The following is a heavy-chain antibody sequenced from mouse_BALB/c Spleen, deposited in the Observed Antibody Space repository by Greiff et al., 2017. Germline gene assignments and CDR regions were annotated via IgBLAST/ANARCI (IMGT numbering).Heavy chain of an antibody. J-gene: IGHJ1*01. CDR2: IYPSDSYT. CDR3: TRSGGFYWYFDV. CDR1: GYTFTSYW. Sequence: QVQLQQPGAELVRPGASVKLSCKASGYTFTSYWINWVKQRPGQGLEWIGNIYPSDSYTNYNQKFKDKATLTVDKSSSTAYMQLSSPTSEDSAVYYCTRSGGFYWYFDVWGAGTTVTVSS. V-gene: IGHV1-69*02. D-gene: IGHD3-1*01.